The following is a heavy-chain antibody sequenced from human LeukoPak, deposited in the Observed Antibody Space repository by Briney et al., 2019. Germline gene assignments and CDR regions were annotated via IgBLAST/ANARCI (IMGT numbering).Heavy chain of an antibody. CDR3: ARGGGLDV. CDR2: INHNGNVN. D-gene: IGHD3-16*01. J-gene: IGHJ6*02. Sequence: GGSLRLSYAASGFAFSSYWMNWARQAPGKGLEWVASINHNGNVNYYVDSVKGRFTISRDNAKNSLYLQMSNLRAEDTAVYFCARGGGLDVWGQGATVTVSS. CDR1: GFAFSSYW. V-gene: IGHV3-7*03.